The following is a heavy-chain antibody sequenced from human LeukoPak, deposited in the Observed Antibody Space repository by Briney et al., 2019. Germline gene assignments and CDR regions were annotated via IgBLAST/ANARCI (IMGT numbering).Heavy chain of an antibody. CDR2: VDPEDGET. D-gene: IGHD1-26*01. Sequence: ASVKVSCKVSGYTLTELSMHWVRQAPGKGLEWMGRVDPEDGETIYAEKFQGRVTITADTSTDTAYMELSSLRSEDTAVYYCATDQGATTLELYAFDIWGQGTMVTVSS. J-gene: IGHJ3*02. V-gene: IGHV1-24*01. CDR3: ATDQGATTLELYAFDI. CDR1: GYTLTELS.